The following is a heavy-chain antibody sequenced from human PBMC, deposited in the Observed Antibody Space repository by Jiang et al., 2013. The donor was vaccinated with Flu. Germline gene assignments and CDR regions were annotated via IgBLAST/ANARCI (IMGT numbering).Heavy chain of an antibody. CDR2: IIPMFDNA. CDR3: ARVMVGFERVAADIDFYYGMDV. V-gene: IGHV1-69*01. D-gene: IGHD2-15*01. J-gene: IGHJ6*02. Sequence: QVQLVESGAEVKKPGSSVKVSCKTSGGTFGNYAINWVRQAPGQGLEWLGVIIPMFDNANYAQKFQGRVTITADELTSTAYMELSSLRSEDTAVYYCARVMVGFERVAADIDFYYGMDVWGQGTTVTVS. CDR1: GGTFGNYA.